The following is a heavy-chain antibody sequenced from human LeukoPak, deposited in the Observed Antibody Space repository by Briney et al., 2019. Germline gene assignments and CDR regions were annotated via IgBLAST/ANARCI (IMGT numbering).Heavy chain of an antibody. CDR1: GYSISSGYY. J-gene: IGHJ3*02. Sequence: SETRSLTCTVSGYSISSGYYWGWIRQPPGKGLEWIGSIYHSGSTYYNPSLKSRVTISVDTSKNQFSLKLSSVTAADTAVYYCARAGIAARDDAFDIWGQGTMVTVSS. CDR3: ARAGIAARDDAFDI. D-gene: IGHD6-6*01. V-gene: IGHV4-38-2*02. CDR2: IYHSGST.